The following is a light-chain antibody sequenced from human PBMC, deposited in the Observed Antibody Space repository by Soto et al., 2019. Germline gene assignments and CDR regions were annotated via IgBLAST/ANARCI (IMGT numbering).Light chain of an antibody. Sequence: DIQMTQSPSTLSASVGDRVTITCRASQSISSWLAWYQQKPGKAPKLLIYDASSLESGVPSRFSDRGSGTEFTLTISRLQTDDFATYYCQQYNSYSLTFGQGTKVEIK. J-gene: IGKJ1*01. V-gene: IGKV1-5*01. CDR3: QQYNSYSLT. CDR1: QSISSW. CDR2: DAS.